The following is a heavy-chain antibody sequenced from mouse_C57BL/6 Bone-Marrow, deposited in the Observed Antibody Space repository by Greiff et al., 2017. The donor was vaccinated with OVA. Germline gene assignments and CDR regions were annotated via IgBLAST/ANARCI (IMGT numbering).Heavy chain of an antibody. CDR1: GFTFSSYA. D-gene: IGHD1-2*01. Sequence: EVQGVESGEGLVKPGGSLKLSCAASGFTFSSYAMSWVRQTPEKRLEWVAYISSGGDYIYYADTVKGRFTISRDNARNTLYLQMSSLKSEDTAMYYCTRPSATLRWFAYWGQGTLVTVSA. CDR3: TRPSATLRWFAY. J-gene: IGHJ3*01. V-gene: IGHV5-9-1*02. CDR2: ISSGGDYI.